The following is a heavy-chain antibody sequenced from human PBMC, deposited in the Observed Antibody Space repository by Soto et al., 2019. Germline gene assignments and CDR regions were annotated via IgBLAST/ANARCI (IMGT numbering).Heavy chain of an antibody. CDR2: IYYSGST. CDR3: ARLLWSSLSYFDY. V-gene: IGHV4-31*03. CDR1: GGSISSGGYY. J-gene: IGHJ4*02. Sequence: SETLSLTCTVSGGSISSGGYYWSWIRQHPGKGLEWIGYIYYSGSTYYNPSLKSRVTISVDTSKSQFSLKLSSVTAADTAVYYCARLLWSSLSYFDYWGQGSLVTVSS. D-gene: IGHD2-21*01.